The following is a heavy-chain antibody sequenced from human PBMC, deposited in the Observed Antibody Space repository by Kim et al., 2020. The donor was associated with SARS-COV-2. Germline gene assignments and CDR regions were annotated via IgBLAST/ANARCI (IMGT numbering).Heavy chain of an antibody. D-gene: IGHD2-2*01. V-gene: IGHV6-1*01. J-gene: IGHJ6*02. Sequence: SQTLSLTCAISGDSVSSNSAAWNWIRQSPSRGLEWLGRTYYRSKWYNDYAVSVKSRITINPDTSKNQFSLQLNSVTPEDTAVYYCAREGYCSSTSCYDPTYYYYGMDVWGQGTTVTVSS. CDR2: TYYRSKWYN. CDR3: AREGYCSSTSCYDPTYYYYGMDV. CDR1: GDSVSSNSAA.